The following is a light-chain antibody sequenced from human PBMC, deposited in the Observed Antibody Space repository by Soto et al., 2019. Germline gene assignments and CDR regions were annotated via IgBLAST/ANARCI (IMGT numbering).Light chain of an antibody. J-gene: IGLJ1*01. CDR3: CSYAGSGAFV. Sequence: QSVLTQPASVSGSPGQSITISCTGTSSDVGGYNYVSWYQQYPGKAPKLMIYEVTQRPSGVSNRFSGSKSGNTASLTISGLQAEDEADYYCCSYAGSGAFVFGAGTKVTVL. V-gene: IGLV2-14*01. CDR2: EVT. CDR1: SSDVGGYNY.